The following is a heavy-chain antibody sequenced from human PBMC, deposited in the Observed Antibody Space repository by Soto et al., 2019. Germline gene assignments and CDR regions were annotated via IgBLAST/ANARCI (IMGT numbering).Heavy chain of an antibody. V-gene: IGHV1-2*02. CDR3: ARVMSGSYLGHGYYFDY. D-gene: IGHD1-26*01. J-gene: IGHJ4*02. Sequence: QVQLVQSGAEVKKPGASMKVSCKASGYTFTNYYMHWVRQAPGQGLEWMGWIDPNSGGTDYAQKFQGRVTMTRDTSISTAYMELSRLRVDDTAVYYCARVMSGSYLGHGYYFDYWGQGTLVTVSS. CDR2: IDPNSGGT. CDR1: GYTFTNYY.